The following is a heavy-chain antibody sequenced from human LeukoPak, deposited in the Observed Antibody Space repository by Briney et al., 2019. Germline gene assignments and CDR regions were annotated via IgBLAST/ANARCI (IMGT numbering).Heavy chain of an antibody. V-gene: IGHV3-23*01. D-gene: IGHD2-8*01. J-gene: IGHJ4*02. CDR2: IRASGTRT. Sequence: PGGSLRLSCEASGFTFSNYAMSWVRQAPGKGLEWVSTIRASGTRTDYADSVKGRFTISRDNSKNTLYLQMNSLRVEDTAVYYCAKDPLFCSNGVCPIYYFDYWGQGTLVTVSS. CDR1: GFTFSNYA. CDR3: AKDPLFCSNGVCPIYYFDY.